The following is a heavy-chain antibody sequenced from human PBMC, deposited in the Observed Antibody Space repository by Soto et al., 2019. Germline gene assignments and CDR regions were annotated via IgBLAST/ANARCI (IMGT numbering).Heavy chain of an antibody. J-gene: IGHJ6*02. CDR1: GGSISSYY. CDR3: ARQGFGPLHGLVDV. CDR2: VHHSWGS. D-gene: IGHD3-10*01. Sequence: QVQLQESGPGLVKPSETLSLSCTVSGGSISSYYWSWFRQSPGKRMEWIGYVHHSWGSSYNRSLQSRVAISLATSKSQFSLKVTSVTATDTAVYYCARQGFGPLHGLVDVWGQGTTVTVSS. V-gene: IGHV4-59*08.